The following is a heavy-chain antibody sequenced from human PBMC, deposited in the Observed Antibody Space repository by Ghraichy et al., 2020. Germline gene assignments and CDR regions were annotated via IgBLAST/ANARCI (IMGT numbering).Heavy chain of an antibody. Sequence: SETLSLTCTVSGGSISSYYWNWIRQPPGKELEWIGYVFYLGSTNYNPSLKGRVTISVDRSKNQFSLKLSSVTAADTAVYYCARFISGSSPLDWGQGTLVIVSS. CDR1: GGSISSYY. CDR3: ARFISGSSPLD. CDR2: VFYLGST. V-gene: IGHV4-59*01. D-gene: IGHD1-26*01. J-gene: IGHJ4*02.